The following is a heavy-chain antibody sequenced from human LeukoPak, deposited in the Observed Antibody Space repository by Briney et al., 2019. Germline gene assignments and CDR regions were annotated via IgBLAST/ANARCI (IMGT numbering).Heavy chain of an antibody. Sequence: GGSLRLSCAASGFTFGTYAMTWVRQAPGKGLEWVSVISYGGDNTYYADSVKGRFTISRDNSKNTLYLQMNSLRAEDTAVYYCAKRFDSSGWYAAFDIWDQGTMVTVSS. CDR3: AKRFDSSGWYAAFDI. V-gene: IGHV3-23*01. CDR2: ISYGGDNT. CDR1: GFTFGTYA. J-gene: IGHJ3*02. D-gene: IGHD6-19*01.